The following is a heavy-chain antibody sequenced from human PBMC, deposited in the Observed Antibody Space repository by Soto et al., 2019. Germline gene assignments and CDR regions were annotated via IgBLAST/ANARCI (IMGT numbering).Heavy chain of an antibody. J-gene: IGHJ5*02. CDR1: GGSFSGYY. D-gene: IGHD3-10*01. CDR3: ARGPKFYYGSGSYRWFDP. V-gene: IGHV4-34*01. CDR2: INHSGST. Sequence: SETLSLTCAVYGGSFSGYYWSWIRQPPGKGLEWIGEINHSGSTNYNPSLKSRVTISVDTSKNQFSLKLSSVTAADTAVYYCARGPKFYYGSGSYRWFDPWGQGTLVTVS.